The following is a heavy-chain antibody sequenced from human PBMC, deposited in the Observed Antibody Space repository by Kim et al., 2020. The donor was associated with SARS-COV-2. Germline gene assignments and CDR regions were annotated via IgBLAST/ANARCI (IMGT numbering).Heavy chain of an antibody. CDR3: TRHSYSSSWQNWFDP. CDR2: IKSKTDGGTT. V-gene: IGHV3-15*01. Sequence: GGSLRLSCAASGFTFSNAWMSWVRQAPGKGLEWVGRIKSKTDGGTTDYAAPVKGRFTISRDDSKNTLYLQMNSLKTEDTAVYYCTRHSYSSSWQNWFDPWGQGTLVTVSS. D-gene: IGHD6-13*01. CDR1: GFTFSNAW. J-gene: IGHJ5*02.